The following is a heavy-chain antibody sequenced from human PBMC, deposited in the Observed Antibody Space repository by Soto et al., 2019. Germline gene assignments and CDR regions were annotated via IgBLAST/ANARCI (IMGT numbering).Heavy chain of an antibody. J-gene: IGHJ6*03. CDR2: IYYSGST. CDR3: ARVPIFELDRDYYYYMDV. CDR1: GGSISSYY. D-gene: IGHD3-3*01. V-gene: IGHV4-59*01. Sequence: SETLSLTCTVSGGSISSYYWSWIRQPPGKGLEWIGYIYYSGSTNYNPSLKSRVTISVDTSKNQFSLKLSSVTAADTAVYYCARVPIFELDRDYYYYMDVWGKGTTVTVSS.